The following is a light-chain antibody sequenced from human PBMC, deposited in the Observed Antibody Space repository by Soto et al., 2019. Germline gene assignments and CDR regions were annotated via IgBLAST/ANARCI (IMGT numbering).Light chain of an antibody. CDR1: QSVSSNL. J-gene: IGKJ1*01. CDR3: QQYVTSSWT. CDR2: GAT. V-gene: IGKV3-20*01. Sequence: EIVLTQSPGTLSLSPGERATLSCRASQSVSSNLLAWYQQKPGQAPRLLIYGATNRATGIPDRFSGSGSGTDFTLTISRLEPEDFAVYYCQQYVTSSWTFGQGTKVDIK.